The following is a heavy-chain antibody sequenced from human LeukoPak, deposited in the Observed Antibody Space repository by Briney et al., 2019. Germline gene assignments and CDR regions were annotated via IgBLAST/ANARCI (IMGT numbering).Heavy chain of an antibody. D-gene: IGHD3-22*01. CDR3: ARDSSGYHSIDY. V-gene: IGHV4-30-4*01. CDR2: IYYSGST. J-gene: IGHJ4*02. Sequence: NPSETLSLTCTVSGGSISSGDYYWSWIRQPPGKGLEWIGYIYYSGSTYYNPSLKSRVTISVDTSKNQFSLKLTSVTAADTAVYYCARDSSGYHSIDYWGQGTLVTVSS. CDR1: GGSISSGDYY.